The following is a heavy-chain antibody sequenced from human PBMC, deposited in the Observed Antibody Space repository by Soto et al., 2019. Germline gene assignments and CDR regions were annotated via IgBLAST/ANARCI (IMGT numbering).Heavy chain of an antibody. CDR1: GGSISSDY. CDR2: IYYSGIT. V-gene: IGHV4-59*01. Sequence: SETLSLTCTVSGGSISSDYWSGIRQPPGKGLEWIGYIYYSGITDYNPSLKSRVTISVDTSKSQFSLKLSSVTAADTAVYYCARGGGVYYFDYWGQGTLVTVS. J-gene: IGHJ4*02. D-gene: IGHD2-8*02. CDR3: ARGGGVYYFDY.